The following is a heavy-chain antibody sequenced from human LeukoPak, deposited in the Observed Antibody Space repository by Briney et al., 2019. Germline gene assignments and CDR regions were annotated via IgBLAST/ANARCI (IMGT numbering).Heavy chain of an antibody. CDR1: GFSFSSYA. CDR2: ISGSGGST. D-gene: IGHD2-2*01. J-gene: IGHJ6*02. Sequence: PGGSLRFSCAASGFSFSSYAMSWVRQAPGKGLEWVSVISGSGGSTYHTDSVKGRFTISRDNSKNTLYLQMNSLRVEDTALYYCAKLIPAAMALDVWGQGTTVTVSS. CDR3: AKLIPAAMALDV. V-gene: IGHV3-23*01.